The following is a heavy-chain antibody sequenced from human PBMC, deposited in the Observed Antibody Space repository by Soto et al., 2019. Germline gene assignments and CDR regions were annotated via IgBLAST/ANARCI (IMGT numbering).Heavy chain of an antibody. V-gene: IGHV4-34*01. Sequence: QVQLQQWGAGLLKPSETLSLTCAVYGGSFSGYYWSWIRQPPGKGLEWIGEINHSVSTNYNPSLKGRVTIAVDTSKSQFTLKGRSVTAGDTAVYSCEGGGGVRGVNYWGQGTLVTVSS. CDR1: GGSFSGYY. D-gene: IGHD3-10*01. CDR3: EGGGGVRGVNY. CDR2: INHSVST. J-gene: IGHJ4*02.